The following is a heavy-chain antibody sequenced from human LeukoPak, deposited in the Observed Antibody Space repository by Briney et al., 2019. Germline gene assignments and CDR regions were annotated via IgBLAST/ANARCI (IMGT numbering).Heavy chain of an antibody. V-gene: IGHV1-69*06. CDR2: IIPIFGTA. D-gene: IGHD3-22*01. Sequence: ASVKVSCKASGGTFSSYAISWVRQAPGQGLEWMGGIIPIFGTANYAQKFQGRVTITADKSTSTAYMELSSLRSEDTAVYYCARDRPPYYYDSSGYYGSYWGQGTLVTVSS. CDR3: ARDRPPYYYDSSGYYGSY. J-gene: IGHJ4*02. CDR1: GGTFSSYA.